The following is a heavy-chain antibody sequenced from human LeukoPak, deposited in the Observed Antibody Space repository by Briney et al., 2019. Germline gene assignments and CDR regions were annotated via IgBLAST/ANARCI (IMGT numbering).Heavy chain of an antibody. CDR3: AKKYSTGLDP. CDR1: AFTFSSYS. J-gene: IGHJ5*02. Sequence: GRSLRLSCAASAFTFSSYSMNWVRQAPGKGLEWVSSISSSGGSTYYADSVKGRFTISRDNSKNTLYLQMNSLRAEDTAVYYCAKKYSTGLDPWGQGTLVTVSS. D-gene: IGHD1-26*01. CDR2: ISSSGGST. V-gene: IGHV3-23*01.